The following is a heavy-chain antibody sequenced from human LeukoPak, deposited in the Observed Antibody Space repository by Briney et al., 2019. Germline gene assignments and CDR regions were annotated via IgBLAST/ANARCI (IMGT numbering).Heavy chain of an antibody. CDR1: GGSISSYY. J-gene: IGHJ4*02. CDR3: ARVSTPVFGVVMGPFFDY. V-gene: IGHV4-59*01. Sequence: PSETLSLTCTVSGGSISSYYWSWIRQPPGKGLEWIGYIYYSGSTNYNPSLKSRVTISVDTSKNQFSLKLSSVTAADTAVYYCARVSTPVFGVVMGPFFDYWGQGTLVTVSS. D-gene: IGHD3-3*01. CDR2: IYYSGST.